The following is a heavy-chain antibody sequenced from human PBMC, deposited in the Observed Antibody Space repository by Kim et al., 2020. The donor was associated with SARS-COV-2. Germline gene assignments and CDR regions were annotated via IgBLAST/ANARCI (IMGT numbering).Heavy chain of an antibody. Sequence: GGSLRLSCAASGFTFSSYSMNWVRQAPGKGLEWVSSISSSSSYIYYADSVKGRFTISRDNAKNSLYLQMNSLRAEDTAVYYCATDPKESSSWWSPYYYGMDVWGQGTTVTVSS. J-gene: IGHJ6*02. CDR1: GFTFSSYS. CDR2: ISSSSSYI. CDR3: ATDPKESSSWWSPYYYGMDV. V-gene: IGHV3-21*01. D-gene: IGHD6-13*01.